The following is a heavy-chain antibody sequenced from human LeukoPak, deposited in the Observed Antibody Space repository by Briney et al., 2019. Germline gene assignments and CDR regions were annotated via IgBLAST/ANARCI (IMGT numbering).Heavy chain of an antibody. CDR2: IRYDGSDK. V-gene: IGHV3-30*02. J-gene: IGHJ4*02. D-gene: IGHD3-9*01. CDR3: AKLQLYYDILTGPLVDS. Sequence: GSLRLSCAASGFPFSRYGMHWVRPTPGKGLEWVAFIRYDGSDKYYVESVKGRFTISRDNSKNSLYLQMNSLRAEDTAVYYCAKLQLYYDILTGPLVDSWGQGTLVTVSS. CDR1: GFPFSRYG.